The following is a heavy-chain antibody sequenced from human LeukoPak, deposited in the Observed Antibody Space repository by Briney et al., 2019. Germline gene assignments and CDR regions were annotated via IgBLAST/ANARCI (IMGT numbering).Heavy chain of an antibody. V-gene: IGHV3-9*01. Sequence: GGSLTLSCAASGFTFDDYAMHWVRQAPGKGLECVSGISWNSDSIGYADSVKGRFTISRDNAKNSLYLQMNSLRAEDTALYYCAKYIMRGYSYGGIDYWGQGTLVIVSS. J-gene: IGHJ4*02. CDR3: AKYIMRGYSYGGIDY. CDR2: ISWNSDSI. D-gene: IGHD5-18*01. CDR1: GFTFDDYA.